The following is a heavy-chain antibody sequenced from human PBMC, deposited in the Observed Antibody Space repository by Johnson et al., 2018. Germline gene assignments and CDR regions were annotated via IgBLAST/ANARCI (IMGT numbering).Heavy chain of an antibody. CDR3: AKDIVGRYYYGMDV. CDR2: ISYDGSNK. V-gene: IGHV3-30*18. J-gene: IGHJ6*02. Sequence: QVQLVQSGGGVVQXGRSLRLSCAASGFTFSSYGMHWVRQAPGKGLEWVAVISYDGSNKYYADSVKGRFTISRDNSKNTLYLQMNSMRAEDPAVYYCAKDIVGRYYYGMDVWGQGTTVTVSS. CDR1: GFTFSSYG. D-gene: IGHD2-15*01.